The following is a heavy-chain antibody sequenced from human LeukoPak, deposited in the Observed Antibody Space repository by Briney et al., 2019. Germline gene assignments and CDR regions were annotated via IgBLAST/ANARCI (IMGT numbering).Heavy chain of an antibody. CDR3: ATDPPYDSSGYAY. Sequence: GGSLRLSCAVSGFSLSRNAMTWVRQAPGKGLQWISSISISGDATDYEDSVKGRFTIYRDISKNTLYLQMNSLRVDDTAVYYCATDPPYDSSGYAYWGQGTLVTVSS. D-gene: IGHD3-22*01. V-gene: IGHV3-23*01. CDR1: GFSLSRNA. J-gene: IGHJ4*02. CDR2: ISISGDAT.